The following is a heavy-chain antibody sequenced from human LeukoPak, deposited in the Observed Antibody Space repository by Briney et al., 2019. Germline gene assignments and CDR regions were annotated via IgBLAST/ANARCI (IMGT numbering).Heavy chain of an antibody. CDR2: IDSSGST. Sequence: KPSETLSLTCTVSGDSISNYYWSWIRLPAGEGLEWIGRIDSSGSTNYNPSLKSRVTMSVDTSKNQFSLKLSSVTAADTAVYYCARNFCGGGRCSSNWFDPWGQGTLVTVSS. CDR1: GDSISNYY. V-gene: IGHV4-4*07. J-gene: IGHJ5*02. CDR3: ARNFCGGGRCSSNWFDP. D-gene: IGHD2-15*01.